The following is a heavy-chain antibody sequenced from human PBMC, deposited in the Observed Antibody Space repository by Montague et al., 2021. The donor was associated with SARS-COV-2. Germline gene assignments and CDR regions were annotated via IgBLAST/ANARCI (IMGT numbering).Heavy chain of an antibody. Sequence: TLSLTCTVFGGSISSGGYYWSWIRQHPGQGLEWIGYIYYSGSAYYNPSLKSRVTISVDTSKNQFSLKLTSVTAADTAVYYCARAVETTVVTHFDYWGQGTLVTVSS. CDR2: IYYSGSA. J-gene: IGHJ4*02. CDR3: ARAVETTVVTHFDY. V-gene: IGHV4-31*03. D-gene: IGHD4-23*01. CDR1: GGSISSGGYY.